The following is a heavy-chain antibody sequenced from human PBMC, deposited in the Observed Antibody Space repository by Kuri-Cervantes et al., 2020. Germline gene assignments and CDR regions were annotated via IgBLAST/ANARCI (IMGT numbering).Heavy chain of an antibody. CDR2: IYYSGST. Sequence: LRLSCAVSGYSISSSNWWGWIRQPPGKGLEWIGYIYYSGSTYYNPSLKSRVTMSVDTSKNQFSLKLSSVTAVDTAVYYCARERSYYDSSGYYVDYWGQGTLVTVSS. J-gene: IGHJ4*02. V-gene: IGHV4-28*03. CDR1: GYSISSSNW. CDR3: ARERSYYDSSGYYVDY. D-gene: IGHD3-22*01.